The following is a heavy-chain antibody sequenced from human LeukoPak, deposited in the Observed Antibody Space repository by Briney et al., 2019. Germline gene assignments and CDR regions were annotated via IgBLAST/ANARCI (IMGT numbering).Heavy chain of an antibody. CDR1: GFTFSSYS. V-gene: IGHV3-21*01. Sequence: PGGSLRLSCAASGFTFSSYSMNWVRQAPGKGLEWVSSISSSSSYKYYADSVKGRFTISRDNAKNSLYLQMNSLRAEDTAVYYCAREYRSRAFYIWGQGTMVTVSS. CDR2: ISSSSSYK. J-gene: IGHJ3*02. D-gene: IGHD1-26*01. CDR3: AREYRSRAFYI.